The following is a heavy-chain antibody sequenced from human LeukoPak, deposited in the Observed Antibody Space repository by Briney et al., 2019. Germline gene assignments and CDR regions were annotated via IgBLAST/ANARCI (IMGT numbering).Heavy chain of an antibody. J-gene: IGHJ5*02. CDR3: ADAPGELSTWFDP. CDR1: GGTFSSYA. V-gene: IGHV1-8*02. CDR2: MNPNSGNT. Sequence: ASVKVSCKASGGTFSSYAISWVRQAPGQGLEWMGWMNPNSGNTGYAQKFQGRVTMTRNTSISTAYMELSSLRSEDTAVYYCADAPGELSTWFDPWGQGTLVTVSS. D-gene: IGHD3-10*01.